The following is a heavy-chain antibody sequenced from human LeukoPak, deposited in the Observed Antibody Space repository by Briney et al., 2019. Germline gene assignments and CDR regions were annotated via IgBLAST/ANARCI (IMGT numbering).Heavy chain of an antibody. CDR1: GFTFSNFA. CDR2: LTSSRGHS. D-gene: IGHD4-17*01. V-gene: IGHV3-23*01. Sequence: GGSLRLSCACSGFTFSNFAMSSVRQAPGKGLEWVSSLTSSRGHSYTADTVKGRFTISRDNSQTTLYLQMNNLRVEDTGVYYCSRHPTGDYVGAFDSWGQGTLVTVSS. J-gene: IGHJ5*01. CDR3: SRHPTGDYVGAFDS.